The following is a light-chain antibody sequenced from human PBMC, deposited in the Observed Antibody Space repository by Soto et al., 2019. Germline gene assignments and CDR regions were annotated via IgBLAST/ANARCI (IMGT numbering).Light chain of an antibody. CDR2: DAS. J-gene: IGKJ1*01. CDR3: QQYDNWPRT. CDR1: QSVRSN. Sequence: EIVMTQSPATLSVSPGERATLSCRASQSVRSNVAWYQQKPGQPPRLLIYDASTRATGIPSRFSGSGSGTEFTLTISSLKSEDFAVYYCQQYDNWPRTFGQGTRVDFK. V-gene: IGKV3-15*01.